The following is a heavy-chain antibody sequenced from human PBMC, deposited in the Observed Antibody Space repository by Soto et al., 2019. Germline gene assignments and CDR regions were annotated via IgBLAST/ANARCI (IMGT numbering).Heavy chain of an antibody. CDR3: ARGGGVGVAGSAAFDM. V-gene: IGHV1-2*02. CDR1: GYPVTAYY. J-gene: IGHJ3*02. Sequence: QLHLVQSGAVVKKPGASVTVSCSASGYPVTAYYMHWVRQAPGRGLEWMGGINPATGAAKYTQTSQGRVTMTRDTSTSTVLMDLSGLTSEDTAVFSCARGGGVGVAGSAAFDMWGQGTLVTVSS. CDR2: INPATGAA. D-gene: IGHD3-3*01.